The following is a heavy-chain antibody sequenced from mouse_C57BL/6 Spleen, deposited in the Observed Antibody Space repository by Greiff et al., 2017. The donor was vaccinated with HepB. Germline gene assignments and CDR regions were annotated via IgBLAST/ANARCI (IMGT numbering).Heavy chain of an antibody. V-gene: IGHV1-52*01. J-gene: IGHJ1*03. D-gene: IGHD2-3*01. CDR1: GYTFTSYW. CDR3: ARRGGYYPYWYFDV. CDR2: IDPSDSET. Sequence: QVQLQQPGAELVRPGSSVKLSRKASGYTFTSYWMHWVKQRPIQGLEWIGNIDPSDSETHYNQKFKDKATLTVDKSSSTAYMQLSSLTSEDSAVYYCARRGGYYPYWYFDVWGTGTTVTVSS.